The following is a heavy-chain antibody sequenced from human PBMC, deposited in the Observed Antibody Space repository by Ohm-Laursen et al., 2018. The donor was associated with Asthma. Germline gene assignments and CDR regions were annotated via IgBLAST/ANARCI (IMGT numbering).Heavy chain of an antibody. J-gene: IGHJ4*02. V-gene: IGHV2-70*01. CDR2: IDWDDDK. D-gene: IGHD6-19*01. CDR1: GFSLSTSGMC. CDR3: ARIRSSSGWYDY. Sequence: TQTLTLPCTFSGFSLSTSGMCVSWIRQPPGKALEWLALIDWDDDKYYSTSLKTRLTISKDTSKNQVVLTMTNMDPVDTATYYCARIRSSSGWYDYWGQGTLVTVSS.